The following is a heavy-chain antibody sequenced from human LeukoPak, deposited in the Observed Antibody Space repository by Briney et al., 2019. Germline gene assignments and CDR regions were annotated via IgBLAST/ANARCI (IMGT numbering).Heavy chain of an antibody. J-gene: IGHJ4*02. CDR1: GFTFSNYG. V-gene: IGHV3-23*01. D-gene: IGHD3-22*01. Sequence: GGSLRLSCAASGFTFSNYGMNWVRQAPGKGLEWVSGITSSGITYYADSVKGRFTVSRDNSKNTLYLQMNSLRAEDTAVYYCAKDPLYYYDSSGTHLDYWGQGTLVTVSS. CDR2: ITSSGIT. CDR3: AKDPLYYYDSSGTHLDY.